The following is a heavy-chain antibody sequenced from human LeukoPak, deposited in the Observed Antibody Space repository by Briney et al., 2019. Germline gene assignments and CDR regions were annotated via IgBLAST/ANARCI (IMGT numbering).Heavy chain of an antibody. J-gene: IGHJ5*02. D-gene: IGHD3-22*01. CDR2: IYYSGST. V-gene: IGHV4-59*01. Sequence: LSETLSLTCTVSGGSISSYYWSWIRQPPGKGLEWIGYIYYSGSTNYNPSLKSRVTISVDTSKNQFSLKLSSVTAADTAVYYCAREDYDSSGYYHWFDPWGQGTLVTVSS. CDR1: GGSISSYY. CDR3: AREDYDSSGYYHWFDP.